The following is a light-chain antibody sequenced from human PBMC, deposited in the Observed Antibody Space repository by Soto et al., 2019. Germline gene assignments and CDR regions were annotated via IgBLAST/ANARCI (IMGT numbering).Light chain of an antibody. CDR1: QSVSSSY. V-gene: IGKV3-20*01. CDR2: GAS. J-gene: IGKJ5*01. Sequence: EIVLTQSPGTLSLSPGERATLSCRASQSVSSSYLAWYQQKPGQAPRLLIYGASSRATGIPERFSGSGSGTDFTLTISRLEPEDFAVYYCQQYGSSTPITFGQGTRLEIK. CDR3: QQYGSSTPIT.